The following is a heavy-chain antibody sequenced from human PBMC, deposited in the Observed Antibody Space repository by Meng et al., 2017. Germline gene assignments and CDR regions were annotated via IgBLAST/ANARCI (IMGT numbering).Heavy chain of an antibody. J-gene: IGHJ4*02. CDR3: ARDEDISAAGKLFGDY. Sequence: VPLEQVGVEVKKPGAPVKVSCNPSGYNFPDYDIHWVRQAPGQGLEWMGRIDPKNGDTHYAQKFQGRVTMTGDTSISTAYMDLSGLRSDDTAVYYCARDEDISAAGKLFGDYWGQGTLVTVSS. V-gene: IGHV1-2*06. CDR2: IDPKNGDT. CDR1: GYNFPDYD. D-gene: IGHD6-13*01.